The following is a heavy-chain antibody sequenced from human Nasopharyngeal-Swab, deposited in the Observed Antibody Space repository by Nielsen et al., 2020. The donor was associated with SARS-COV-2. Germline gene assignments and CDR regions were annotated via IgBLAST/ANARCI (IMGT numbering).Heavy chain of an antibody. CDR3: AFGPALKNSSDWYQIDY. V-gene: IGHV1-3*01. CDR2: INAGNGNT. Sequence: WVRQAPGQRLEWMGWINAGNGNTKYSQKFQGRVTITRDTSASTAYMELSSPRSEDTAVYYCAFGPALKNSSDWYQIDYWGQRTLVTVSS. J-gene: IGHJ4*02. D-gene: IGHD6-19*01.